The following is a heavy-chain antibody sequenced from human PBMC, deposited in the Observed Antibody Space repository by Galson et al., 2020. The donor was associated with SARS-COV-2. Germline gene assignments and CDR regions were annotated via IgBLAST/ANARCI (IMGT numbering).Heavy chain of an antibody. CDR1: GFTFGDYA. V-gene: IGHV3-49*03. J-gene: IGHJ6*03. CDR2: IRSKAYGGTT. D-gene: IGHD3-22*01. CDR3: TIDRFDYYDSSGYYTSYYYYYMDV. Sequence: GESLKISCTASGFTFGDYAMSWFRQAPGKGLEWVGFIRSKAYGGTTEYAASVKGRFTISRDDSKSIAYLQMNSLKTEDTAVYYCTIDRFDYYDSSGYYTSYYYYYMDVWGKGTTVTVSS.